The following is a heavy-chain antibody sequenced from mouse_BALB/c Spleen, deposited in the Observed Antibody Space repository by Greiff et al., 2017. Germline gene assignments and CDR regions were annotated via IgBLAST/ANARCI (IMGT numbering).Heavy chain of an antibody. V-gene: IGHV2-9*02. D-gene: IGHD1-1*01. Sequence: VQLKESGPGLVAPSQSLSITCTVSGFSLTSYGVHWVRQPPGKGLEWLGVIWAGGSTNYNSALMSRLSISKDNTKSQVFLKMNSMQTDDTAMYYCAREGSSYRYYAMDYWGQGTSVTVSS. CDR3: AREGSSYRYYAMDY. J-gene: IGHJ4*01. CDR1: GFSLTSYG. CDR2: IWAGGST.